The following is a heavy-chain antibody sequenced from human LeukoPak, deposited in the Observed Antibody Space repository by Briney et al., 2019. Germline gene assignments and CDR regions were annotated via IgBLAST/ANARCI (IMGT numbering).Heavy chain of an antibody. Sequence: GGSLRLSCAVSGFTFSSYSMNWVRQAPGKGLEWVSSITSSSNYIYYAGSVKGRFTISRDNAKNSLYLQMNSLRAEDTAVYYCARGADFWSGYADVSGFDYWGQGTLVTVSS. D-gene: IGHD3-3*01. CDR1: GFTFSSYS. CDR3: ARGADFWSGYADVSGFDY. V-gene: IGHV3-21*01. J-gene: IGHJ4*02. CDR2: ITSSSNYI.